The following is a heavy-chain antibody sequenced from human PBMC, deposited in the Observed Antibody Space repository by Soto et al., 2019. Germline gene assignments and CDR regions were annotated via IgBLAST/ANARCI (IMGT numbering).Heavy chain of an antibody. CDR2: IYYSGST. V-gene: IGHV4-39*01. D-gene: IGHD6-6*01. CDR1: GGSISSSSYY. J-gene: IGHJ4*02. CDR3: ARRGPTYSGSSGGFDY. Sequence: PSETLSLTCTVSGGSISSSSYYWGWIRQPPGKGLEWIGSIYYSGSTYYNPSLKSRVTISVDTSKNQFSLKLSSVTAADTAVYYCARRGPTYSGSSGGFDYWGQGTLVTVSS.